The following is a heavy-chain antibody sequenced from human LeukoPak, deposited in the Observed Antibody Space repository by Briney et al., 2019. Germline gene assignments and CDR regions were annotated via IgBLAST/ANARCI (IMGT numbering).Heavy chain of an antibody. CDR2: VNDSGST. V-gene: IGHV4-34*01. CDR3: ARGRGIAAAIDY. D-gene: IGHD6-13*01. J-gene: IGHJ4*02. CDR1: GGSFSVYY. Sequence: SETLSLTCVVYGGSFSVYYWSWIRQPPGKGLEWIGEVNDSGSTNYNPSLKRRVTLSVDTSTNQFSLKLSSVTAADTAVYYCARGRGIAAAIDYWGQGTLVTVSS.